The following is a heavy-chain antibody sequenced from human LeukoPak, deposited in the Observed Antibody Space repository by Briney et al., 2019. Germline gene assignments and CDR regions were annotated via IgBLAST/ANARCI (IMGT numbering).Heavy chain of an antibody. CDR3: ARVVDYYGSGSYYITPGWFDP. J-gene: IGHJ5*02. Sequence: PSETLSLTCTVSGGSISSYYWSWIRQPPGKGLEWIGYIYYSGSTNYNPSLKSRVTISVDTSKNQFSLKLSSVTAADTAVYYCARVVDYYGSGSYYITPGWFDPWGQGTPVTVSS. V-gene: IGHV4-59*01. D-gene: IGHD3-10*01. CDR1: GGSISSYY. CDR2: IYYSGST.